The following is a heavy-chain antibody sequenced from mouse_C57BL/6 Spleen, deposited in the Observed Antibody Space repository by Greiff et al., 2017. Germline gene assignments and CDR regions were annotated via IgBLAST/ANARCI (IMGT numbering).Heavy chain of an antibody. D-gene: IGHD1-1*01. J-gene: IGHJ2*01. CDR2: IHPNSGST. V-gene: IGHV1-64*01. CDR3: PITTVVACDY. Sequence: QVQLQQPGAELVKPGASVKLSCKASGYTFTSYWMHWVKQRPGQGLEWIGMIHPNSGSTNYNEKFKSKATLTVDKSSSTAYMRLSSLTSEDSAVYYCPITTVVACDYWGQGTTLTVSS. CDR1: GYTFTSYW.